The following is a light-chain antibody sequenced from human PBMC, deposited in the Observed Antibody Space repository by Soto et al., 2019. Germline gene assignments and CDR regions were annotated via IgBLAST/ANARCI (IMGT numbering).Light chain of an antibody. CDR3: SSYTTSRTPEV. J-gene: IGLJ1*01. CDR2: EVS. CDR1: SSDVGGYKF. V-gene: IGLV2-14*01. Sequence: QSVLTQPASVSGSPGQSITISCTGTSSDVGGYKFVSWYQQHPGRAPKLMIYEVSNRPSGISNRFSGSKSGNTASLTISGLQAEDEADYYCSSYTTSRTPEVFGTGTKLTVL.